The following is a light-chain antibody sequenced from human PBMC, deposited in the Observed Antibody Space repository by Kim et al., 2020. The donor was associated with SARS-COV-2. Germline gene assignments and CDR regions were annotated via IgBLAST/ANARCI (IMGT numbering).Light chain of an antibody. CDR3: AAWDDSLSGWV. CDR2: RNN. J-gene: IGLJ3*02. CDR1: SANIGSNY. V-gene: IGLV1-47*01. Sequence: ELTQPPSAYGTPGQRVNISCSGSSANIGSNYVYWYQQLPGTAPKHLIYRNNQRSSGVPDRFSGSKSGTSSSLAISGLRSEDEADYYCAAWDDSLSGWVFGGGTQLSVL.